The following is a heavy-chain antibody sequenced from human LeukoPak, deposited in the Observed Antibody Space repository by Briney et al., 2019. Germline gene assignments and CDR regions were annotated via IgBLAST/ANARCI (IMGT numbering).Heavy chain of an antibody. CDR2: INPSGGST. V-gene: IGHV1-46*01. J-gene: IGHJ6*03. D-gene: IGHD3-22*01. Sequence: AASVKVSCKASGYTFTSYYMHWVRQAPGQGLEWMGIINPSGGSTSYAQKFQGRVTMTRDTSTSTVYMELSSLRSEDTAVYYCARSPTYYYDSSGYPSYMVVWGKGTTVTVS. CDR1: GYTFTSYY. CDR3: ARSPTYYYDSSGYPSYMVV.